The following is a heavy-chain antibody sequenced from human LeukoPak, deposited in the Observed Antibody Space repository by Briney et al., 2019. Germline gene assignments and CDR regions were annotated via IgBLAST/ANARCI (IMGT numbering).Heavy chain of an antibody. CDR3: ATGPYYYDSSGYYDGLDY. Sequence: GESLKISCKGSGYSFTSYWIGWVRQMPGKGLEWMGIIYPGDSDTRYSPSFQRQVTTSADKSISTAYLQWSSLKASDTAMYYCATGPYYYDSSGYYDGLDYWGQGTLVTVSS. D-gene: IGHD3-22*01. CDR2: IYPGDSDT. CDR1: GYSFTSYW. J-gene: IGHJ4*02. V-gene: IGHV5-51*01.